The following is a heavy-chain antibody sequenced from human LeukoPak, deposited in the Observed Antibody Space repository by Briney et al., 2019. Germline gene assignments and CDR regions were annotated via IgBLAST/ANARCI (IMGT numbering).Heavy chain of an antibody. V-gene: IGHV1-2*02. Sequence: AASVKVSCKASGYTFTGYYMHWVRRAPGQGLEWMGWINPNSGGTNYAQKFQGRVTMTRDTSISTAYMELSRLRSDDTAVYYCARVVDIVATTLFDYWGQGTLVTVSS. CDR3: ARVVDIVATTLFDY. D-gene: IGHD5-12*01. J-gene: IGHJ4*02. CDR1: GYTFTGYY. CDR2: INPNSGGT.